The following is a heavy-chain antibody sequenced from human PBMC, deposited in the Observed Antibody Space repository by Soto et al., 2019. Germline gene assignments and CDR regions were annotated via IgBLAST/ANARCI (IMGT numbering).Heavy chain of an antibody. J-gene: IGHJ4*02. D-gene: IGHD2-8*02. CDR2: IKSKFDGGTT. V-gene: IGHV3-15*01. CDR1: GFTFSHAW. Sequence: EVQLVESGGGLVKPGGSLRLSCAASGFTFSHAWMSWVRQAPGKGLEWVGRIKSKFDGGTTDYAAPVKGRFIISKDDSENTLHLQMNSLRTEDTAFYYCTTDEERSGISDWYGWVDSWGQGTLVTVSS. CDR3: TTDEERSGISDWYGWVDS.